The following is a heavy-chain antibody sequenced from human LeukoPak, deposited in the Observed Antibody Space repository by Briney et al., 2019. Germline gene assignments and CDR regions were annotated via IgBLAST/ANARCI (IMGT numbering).Heavy chain of an antibody. CDR3: ASRGSYCSSSSCQNQFYYGMDV. CDR2: ISDDGTST. J-gene: IGHJ6*02. D-gene: IGHD2-2*01. V-gene: IGHV3-33*05. CDR1: GFTFSSYG. Sequence: PGRSLRLSCAASGFTFSSYGMHWVRQAPGRGLEWVAVISDDGTSTHYADSVKGRFTISRDNSKDTLYLQMNSLRAEDTAVYYCASRGSYCSSSSCQNQFYYGMDVWGQGTTVTVSS.